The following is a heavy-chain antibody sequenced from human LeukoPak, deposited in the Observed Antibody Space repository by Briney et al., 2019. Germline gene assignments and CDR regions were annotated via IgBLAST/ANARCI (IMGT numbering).Heavy chain of an antibody. CDR2: ISYDGSNK. CDR1: GFTFSSYA. CDR3: ARDPIVVVITAPGY. Sequence: GGSLRLSCAASGFTFSSYAMHWVRQAPGKWLEWVAVISYDGSNKYYADSVKGRFTISRDNSKNTLYLQMNSLRAEDTAVYYCARDPIVVVITAPGYWGQGTLVTVSS. J-gene: IGHJ4*02. V-gene: IGHV3-30*04. D-gene: IGHD3-22*01.